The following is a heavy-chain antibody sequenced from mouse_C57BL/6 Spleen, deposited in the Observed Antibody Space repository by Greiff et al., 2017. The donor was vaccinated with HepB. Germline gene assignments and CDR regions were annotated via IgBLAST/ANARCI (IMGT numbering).Heavy chain of an antibody. J-gene: IGHJ3*01. CDR2: ISGGGGNT. D-gene: IGHD2-3*01. Sequence: EVKLVESGGGLVKPGGSLKLSCAASGFTFSSYTMSWVRQTPEKRLEWVATISGGGGNTYYPDSVKGRFTISRDNAKNTLYLQMSSLRSEDTALDYWARGIDDGLHEGFAYWGQGTLVTVSA. V-gene: IGHV5-9*01. CDR3: ARGIDDGLHEGFAY. CDR1: GFTFSSYT.